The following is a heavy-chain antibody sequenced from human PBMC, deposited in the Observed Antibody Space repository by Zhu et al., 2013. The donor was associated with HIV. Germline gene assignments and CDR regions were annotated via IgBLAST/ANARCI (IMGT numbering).Heavy chain of an antibody. V-gene: IGHV1-58*01. D-gene: IGHD7-27*01. Sequence: QMQLVQSGPEVKKPGTSMKVSCKASGFTFSRSAVQWVRQARGQRPEWIGWIVVGSGNTNYAQKFHERVTITRDMSTGTGYMELSSLRSEDTAVYYCARVRAPGSYYYYMDVWGKGTTVTVSS. J-gene: IGHJ6*03. CDR1: GFTFSRSA. CDR3: ARVRAPGSYYYYMDV. CDR2: IVVGSGNT.